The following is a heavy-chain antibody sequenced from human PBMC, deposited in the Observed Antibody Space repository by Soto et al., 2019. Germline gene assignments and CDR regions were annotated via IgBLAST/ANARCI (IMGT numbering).Heavy chain of an antibody. D-gene: IGHD2-15*01. CDR3: ARGGDYCSGGSCYPVPWDY. Sequence: TSETLSLTCTVSGGSISSYYWSWIRQPPGKGLEWIGYIYYSGSTNYNPSLKSRVTISVDTSKNQFSLKLSSVTAADTAVYYCARGGDYCSGGSCYPVPWDYWGQGTLVTVSS. J-gene: IGHJ4*02. CDR1: GGSISSYY. CDR2: IYYSGST. V-gene: IGHV4-59*01.